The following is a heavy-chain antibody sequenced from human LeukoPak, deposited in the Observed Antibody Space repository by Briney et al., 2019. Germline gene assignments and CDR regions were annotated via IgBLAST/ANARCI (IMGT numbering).Heavy chain of an antibody. D-gene: IGHD1-14*01. Sequence: ASVKVSCKASGYTFTGYYMHWVRQAPGQGLEWMGRINPNSGGTNYAQKFQGRVTITRDTSISTAYMELSRLRSDDTAVYYCATVTPDVLGYYYYYYGMDVWGQGTTVTVSS. V-gene: IGHV1-2*06. CDR3: ATVTPDVLGYYYYYYGMDV. CDR2: INPNSGGT. CDR1: GYTFTGYY. J-gene: IGHJ6*02.